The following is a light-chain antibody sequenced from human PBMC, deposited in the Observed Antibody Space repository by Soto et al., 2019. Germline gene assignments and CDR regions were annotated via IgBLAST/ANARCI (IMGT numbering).Light chain of an antibody. CDR1: QGINNW. CDR3: QEANNVPIT. CDR2: AAS. J-gene: IGKJ4*01. Sequence: DIQMTQSPSSVSASVGDTVTITCRASQGINNWLAWYQQKPGKAPKLLIYAASSLQSGVPSRFSGSGSGTDFTLSISSLQPEDFATYYCQEANNVPITFGGGTKVEIK. V-gene: IGKV1D-12*01.